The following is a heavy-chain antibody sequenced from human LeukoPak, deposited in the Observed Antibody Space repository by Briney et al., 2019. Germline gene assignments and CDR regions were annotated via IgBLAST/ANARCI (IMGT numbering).Heavy chain of an antibody. CDR2: IRYDGSNK. J-gene: IGHJ6*03. CDR1: GFTFSSYG. V-gene: IGHV3-30*02. Sequence: GGSLRLSRAASGFTFSSYGMHWVRQAPGKGLEWVAFIRYDGSNKYYADSVKGRFTISRDNSKNTLYLQMNSLRAEDTAVYYCAKDGYSYAYYYMDVWGKGTTVTISS. CDR3: AKDGYSYAYYYMDV. D-gene: IGHD5-18*01.